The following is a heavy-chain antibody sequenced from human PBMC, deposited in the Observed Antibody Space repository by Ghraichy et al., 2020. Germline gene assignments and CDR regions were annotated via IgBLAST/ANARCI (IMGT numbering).Heavy chain of an antibody. V-gene: IGHV3-53*01. D-gene: IGHD3-16*01. Sequence: GGSLRLSCAASGFTFSSNWMSWVRQAPGKGLEWVSVIYSGGSTNYADSVKGRFTISRDNSKNMVFLQMNSLRAEDTAVYYCARDKNGFGWFDPWGQGTLVTVSS. CDR2: IYSGGST. CDR3: ARDKNGFGWFDP. J-gene: IGHJ5*02. CDR1: GFTFSSNW.